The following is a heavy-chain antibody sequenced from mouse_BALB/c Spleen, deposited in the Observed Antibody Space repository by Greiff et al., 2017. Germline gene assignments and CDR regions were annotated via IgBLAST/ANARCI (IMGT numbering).Heavy chain of an antibody. CDR2: ISDGGSYT. CDR1: GFTFSDYY. CDR3: AREGAWPYFDY. Sequence: EVNVVESGGGLVKPGGSLKLSCAASGFTFSDYYMYWVRQTPEKRLEWVATISDGGSYTYYPDSVKGRFTISRDNAKNNLYLQMSSLKSEDTAMYYCAREGAWPYFDYWGQGTTLTVSS. J-gene: IGHJ2*01. V-gene: IGHV5-4*02.